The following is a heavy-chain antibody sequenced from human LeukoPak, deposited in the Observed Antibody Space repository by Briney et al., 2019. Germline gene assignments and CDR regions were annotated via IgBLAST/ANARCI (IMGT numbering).Heavy chain of an antibody. V-gene: IGHV1-18*01. CDR1: GYTFFDYG. CDR3: ARGFSQYYYDSSGYGIDLDY. J-gene: IGHJ4*02. D-gene: IGHD3-22*01. CDR2: ISAYTGNT. Sequence: ASVKVSCKASGYTFFDYGISWVRQAPGQGLEWMGWISAYTGNTKYTQKFQGRATMTTDTSTSTACMELRSLRSDDTAVYYCARGFSQYYYDSSGYGIDLDYWGQGTLVTVSS.